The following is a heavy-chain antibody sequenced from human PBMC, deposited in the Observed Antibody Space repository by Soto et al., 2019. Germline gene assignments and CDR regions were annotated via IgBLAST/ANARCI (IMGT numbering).Heavy chain of an antibody. CDR2: INAGNGNT. Sequence: GASVKVSCKASGYTFTSYAMHWVRQAPGQRLEWMGWINAGNGNTKYSQKFQGRVTITRDTSASTAYMELSSLRSEDTAVYYCARDEMRGEYYYDSSGYWDYYYYGMDVWGQGTTVTVSS. J-gene: IGHJ6*02. CDR3: ARDEMRGEYYYDSSGYWDYYYYGMDV. CDR1: GYTFTSYA. V-gene: IGHV1-3*01. D-gene: IGHD3-22*01.